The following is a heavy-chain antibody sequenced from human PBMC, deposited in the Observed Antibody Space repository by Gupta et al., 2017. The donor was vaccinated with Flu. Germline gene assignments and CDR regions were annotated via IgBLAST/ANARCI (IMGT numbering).Heavy chain of an antibody. CDR3: GDDDPNWFDP. J-gene: IGHJ5*02. D-gene: IGHD3-16*01. Sequence: GFTFRSYAWSWVRQAPGKGLEWVSAISGSGGSTYYADSVKGRFTIARDNSKNTLYLQMNSLRAEDTAVYYCGDDDPNWFDPWGQGTLVTVSS. V-gene: IGHV3-23*01. CDR1: GFTFRSYA. CDR2: ISGSGGST.